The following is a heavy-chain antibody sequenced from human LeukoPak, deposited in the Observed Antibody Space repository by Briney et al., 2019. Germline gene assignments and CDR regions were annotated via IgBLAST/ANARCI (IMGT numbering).Heavy chain of an antibody. V-gene: IGHV4-30-4*01. Sequence: SQTLSLTCTVSGGSISSGDHYWSWIRQPPGKGLEWIGYIYYSGSTYYNPSLKSRVTISVDTSKNQFSLKLSSVTAADTAVYYCARGLGTMVRSPDYWGQGTLVTVSS. CDR1: GGSISSGDHY. J-gene: IGHJ4*02. D-gene: IGHD3-10*01. CDR2: IYYSGST. CDR3: ARGLGTMVRSPDY.